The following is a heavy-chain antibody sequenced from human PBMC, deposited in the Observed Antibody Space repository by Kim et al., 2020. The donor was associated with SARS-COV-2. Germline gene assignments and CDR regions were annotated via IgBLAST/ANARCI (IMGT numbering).Heavy chain of an antibody. Sequence: GGSLRLSCSASGHTFRNYGMHWVRQAPGKGLEWVGVILYDGSNQYYADSVKGRFTISRDNSKNTLYLQISSLRVDDTAVYYCAKASMAVAGTHFFDPWGQGTPVTVSS. D-gene: IGHD6-19*01. CDR1: GHTFRNYG. CDR3: AKASMAVAGTHFFDP. J-gene: IGHJ5*02. CDR2: ILYDGSNQ. V-gene: IGHV3-30*18.